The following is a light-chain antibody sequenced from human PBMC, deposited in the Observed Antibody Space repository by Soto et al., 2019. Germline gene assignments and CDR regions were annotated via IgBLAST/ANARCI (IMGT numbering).Light chain of an antibody. J-gene: IGKJ2*01. Sequence: EIVMTQSPATLSVSPGERVTLSCRASQSVSSNLAWYQQKPGQAPRLLIYGASTRATGIPARFSGSGSGTEFTLTISSPQSEDLAVYYCQQYNNWPPYTFGQGTKLEIK. V-gene: IGKV3-15*01. CDR3: QQYNNWPPYT. CDR1: QSVSSN. CDR2: GAS.